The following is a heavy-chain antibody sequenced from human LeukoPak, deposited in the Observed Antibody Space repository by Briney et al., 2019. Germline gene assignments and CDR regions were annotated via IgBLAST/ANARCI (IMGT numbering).Heavy chain of an antibody. CDR3: ASAYYYDSSGYEPIYY. CDR2: INPNSGST. D-gene: IGHD3-22*01. J-gene: IGHJ4*02. CDR1: GYTFTGYY. V-gene: IGHV1-2*02. Sequence: ASVKVSCKASGYTFTGYYMHWVRQAHGQGLEWMGWINPNSGSTNYAQKFQGRVTMTRDTSISTASLELSRLRSDDTAVSYCASAYYYDSSGYEPIYYWGQGTLVTVSA.